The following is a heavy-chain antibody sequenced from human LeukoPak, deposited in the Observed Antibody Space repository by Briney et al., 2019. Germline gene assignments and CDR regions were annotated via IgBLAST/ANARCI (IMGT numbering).Heavy chain of an antibody. CDR2: ISAYNGNT. J-gene: IGHJ4*02. Sequence: ASVKVSCKASGYTFTSYGISWVRQAPGQGLEWMGWISAYNGNTNYAQKLQGRVTMTTDTSTSTAYMELRSLRSDDTAVYYCARATLLGLGELLKSFDYWGKGPLVTVSS. CDR1: GYTFTSYG. D-gene: IGHD3-10*01. CDR3: ARATLLGLGELLKSFDY. V-gene: IGHV1-18*01.